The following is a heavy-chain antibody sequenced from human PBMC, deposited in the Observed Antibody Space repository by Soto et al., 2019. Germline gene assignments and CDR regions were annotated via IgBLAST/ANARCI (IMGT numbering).Heavy chain of an antibody. CDR3: EGDWPGRSIQSPPPSYYGMDV. CDR1: GGTFSSYA. D-gene: IGHD4-4*01. CDR2: IIPIFGTA. V-gene: IGHV1-69*01. J-gene: IGHJ6*02. Sequence: QVQLVQSGAEVKKPGSSVKVSCKASGGTFSSYAISGVRQAPGQGLEWMGGIIPIFGTANYAQKFQGRVTITADESTGTGYMERSILRSADTAVYYCEGDWPGRSIQSPPPSYYGMDVWGHGTTVTVS.